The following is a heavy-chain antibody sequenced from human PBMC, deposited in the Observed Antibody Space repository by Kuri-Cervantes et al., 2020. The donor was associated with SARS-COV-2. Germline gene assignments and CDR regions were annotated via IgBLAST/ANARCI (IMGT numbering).Heavy chain of an antibody. CDR3: AKTDTHFQH. V-gene: IGHV3-23*01. CDR1: GFTFN. J-gene: IGHJ1*01. CDR2: ISGSGGST. Sequence: GESLKISCAASGFTFNMSWVRQAPGKGLEWVSAISGSGGSTYYADSVKGRFTISRDNSKNTLYLQMNSLRAEDTAVYYCAKTDTHFQHWGQGTLVTGSS.